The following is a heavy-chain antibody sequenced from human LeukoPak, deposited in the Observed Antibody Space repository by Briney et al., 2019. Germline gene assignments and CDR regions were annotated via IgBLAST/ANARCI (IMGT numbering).Heavy chain of an antibody. V-gene: IGHV4-59*01. CDR3: VKVRTGTVDY. CDR1: GGSISGYY. CDR2: IYYSGTT. Sequence: KPSETLSLTCSVCGGSISGYYWGWIRQPPGKGLEWIGYIYYSGTTNYNPSLKSRVTISVDTFKNQFSLNLRSVTAADTAVYYCVKVRTGTVDYWGQGTLVTVSS. J-gene: IGHJ4*02. D-gene: IGHD1-1*01.